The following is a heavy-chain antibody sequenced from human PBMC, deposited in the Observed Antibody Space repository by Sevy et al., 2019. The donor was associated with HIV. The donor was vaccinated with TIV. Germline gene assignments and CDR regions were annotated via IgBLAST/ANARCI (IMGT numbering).Heavy chain of an antibody. J-gene: IGHJ3*02. CDR1: GLTFSIYN. CDR2: IFSGGGT. V-gene: IGHV3-53*01. D-gene: IGHD3-22*01. CDR3: ARGATFYSDSSGRVLSVLGAFDI. Sequence: GGSLRLSCAASGLTFSIYNMNWVRQAPGKGLEWVSIIFSGGGTYYADSVQGRFTISRDNSKNMVYLQMNSLRAEDTAVFYCARGATFYSDSSGRVLSVLGAFDIWGRGTMVTVSS.